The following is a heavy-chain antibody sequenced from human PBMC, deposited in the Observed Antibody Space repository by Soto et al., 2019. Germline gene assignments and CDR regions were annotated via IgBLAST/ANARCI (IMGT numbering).Heavy chain of an antibody. CDR2: ISGGGSTT. CDR1: GFTFNDYY. CDR3: AREVRTSGWFRRLDS. Sequence: LRLSCAVSGFTFNDYYMSWIRQAPGKGLEWISYISGGGSTTYHADSVRGRFTISRDNAKNSLFLQMNSLRAEDTAVYYCAREVRTSGWFRRLDSWGQGILVTVSS. D-gene: IGHD6-19*01. V-gene: IGHV3-11*01. J-gene: IGHJ4*02.